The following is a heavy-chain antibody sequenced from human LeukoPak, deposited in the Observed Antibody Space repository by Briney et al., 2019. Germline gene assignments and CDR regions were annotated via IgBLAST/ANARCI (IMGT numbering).Heavy chain of an antibody. CDR2: ISSSSSYI. V-gene: IGHV3-21*01. D-gene: IGHD1-26*01. J-gene: IGHJ4*02. Sequence: SGGSLRLSCAASGITFSSYSMNWVRQAPGKGLEWVSSISSSSSYIYYADSVKGRFTVSRDSSKNTLYLQMNSLRAEDTAVYYCARDPPLIVGATSWGQGTLVTVSS. CDR1: GITFSSYS. CDR3: ARDPPLIVGATS.